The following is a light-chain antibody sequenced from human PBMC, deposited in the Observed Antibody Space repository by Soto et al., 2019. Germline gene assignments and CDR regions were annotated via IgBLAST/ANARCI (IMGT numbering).Light chain of an antibody. Sequence: EIVLTQSPGTLSLSPEERATLSCRASQSVSSSYLAWYQQKPGQAPRLLIYGASSRATGIPDRFSGSGSGTDFTLTISRLEPEDFAVYYCQQYGSSPGTFGQGTRWIS. J-gene: IGKJ1*01. CDR2: GAS. V-gene: IGKV3-20*01. CDR1: QSVSSSY. CDR3: QQYGSSPGT.